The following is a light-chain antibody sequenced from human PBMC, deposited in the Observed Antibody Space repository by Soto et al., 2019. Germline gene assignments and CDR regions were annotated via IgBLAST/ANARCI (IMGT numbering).Light chain of an antibody. V-gene: IGLV1-44*01. CDR2: SNN. Sequence: QSVLTQPPSASGTPGQRVTISCSGSSSNIGSYTVNWYQQLPGTAPKLLIYSNNQRASGVPDRFSGSKSGTSASLAISGLQSEDEADYYCAAWDNSLNGVVFGAGTKVTVL. CDR3: AAWDNSLNGVV. CDR1: SSNIGSYT. J-gene: IGLJ2*01.